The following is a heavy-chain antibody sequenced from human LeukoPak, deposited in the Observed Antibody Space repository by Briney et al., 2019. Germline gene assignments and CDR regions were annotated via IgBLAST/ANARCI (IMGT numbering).Heavy chain of an antibody. J-gene: IGHJ5*02. D-gene: IGHD5-18*01. CDR1: RSFS. CDR3: VAAGEVSYGCPGS. V-gene: IGHV3-74*01. Sequence: GGSLRLSCAARSFSMHWVRQGPGKGMPWVSRISGGMTTTYYADSVKGRFTISRDKAKNTVYLQMNSLRAEDTAVYFCVAAGEVSYGCPGSWGQGTLVTVSS. CDR2: ISGGMTTT.